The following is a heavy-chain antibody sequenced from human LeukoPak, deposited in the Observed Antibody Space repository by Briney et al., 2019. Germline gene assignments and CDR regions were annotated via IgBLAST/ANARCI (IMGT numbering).Heavy chain of an antibody. CDR2: IYYSGST. CDR3: ARGRIVVVVAATPWFDP. CDR1: GGSISSGGYY. Sequence: TLSLTCTVSGGSISSGGYYWSWIRQHPGKGLEWIGYIYYSGSTYYNPSLKSRVTISVDTSKNQFSLKLSSVTAADTAVYYCARGRIVVVVAATPWFDPWGQGTLVTVSS. V-gene: IGHV4-31*03. D-gene: IGHD2-15*01. J-gene: IGHJ5*02.